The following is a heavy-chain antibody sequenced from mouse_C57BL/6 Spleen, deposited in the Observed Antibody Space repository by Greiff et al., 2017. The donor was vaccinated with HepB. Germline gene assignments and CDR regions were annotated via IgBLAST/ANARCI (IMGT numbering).Heavy chain of an antibody. CDR1: GFTFSDYG. CDR3: ARPTRRDGMDY. D-gene: IGHD2-3*01. Sequence: EVKVVESGGGLVKPGGSLKLSCAASGFTFSDYGMHWVRQAPEKGLEWVAYISSGSSTIYYAATVKGRFTISRDNAKNTLLLQMTSLRSEDTAMYYCARPTRRDGMDYWGQGTSVTVSS. V-gene: IGHV5-17*01. CDR2: ISSGSSTI. J-gene: IGHJ4*01.